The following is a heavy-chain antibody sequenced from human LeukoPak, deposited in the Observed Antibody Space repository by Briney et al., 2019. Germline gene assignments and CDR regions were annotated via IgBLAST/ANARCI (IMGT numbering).Heavy chain of an antibody. Sequence: PTETLSLTCAVYGGSFSGYYWSWIRQPPGKGLEWIGEINHSGSTNYNPSLKSLVIISVTTSKNQFSLKLSSVTAADTAVYYCARRPAVRGVIRPLGYWGQGTLVTVSS. CDR2: INHSGST. V-gene: IGHV4-34*01. D-gene: IGHD3-10*01. CDR3: ARRPAVRGVIRPLGY. J-gene: IGHJ4*02. CDR1: GGSFSGYY.